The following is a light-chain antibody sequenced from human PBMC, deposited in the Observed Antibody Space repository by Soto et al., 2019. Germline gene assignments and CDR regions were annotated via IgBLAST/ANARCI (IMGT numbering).Light chain of an antibody. Sequence: DIQMTQSPSTLSAPVGDRVTITCRASQSISSWLAWYQQKPGKAPKLLIYKASSLESGVPSRFSGSGSGTEFTLTISSLQPDDFATYYCQQYKTFGQGTKVDI. CDR3: QQYKT. CDR2: KAS. V-gene: IGKV1-5*03. CDR1: QSISSW. J-gene: IGKJ1*01.